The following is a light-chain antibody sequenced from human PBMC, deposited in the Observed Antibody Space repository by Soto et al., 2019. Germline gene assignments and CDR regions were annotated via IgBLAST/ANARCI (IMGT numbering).Light chain of an antibody. J-gene: IGLJ2*01. CDR3: GTWDSSLGAVV. CDR1: SSNIGNNY. V-gene: IGLV1-51*01. Sequence: QSVLPQPPSVSAAPGQKVTISCSGSSSNIGNNYVSWYQQLPGTAPKLLIYDNNKRPSGIPDRFSGSKSGTSATLGITGRQTGDEADYYCGTWDSSLGAVVFGGGTKLTVL. CDR2: DNN.